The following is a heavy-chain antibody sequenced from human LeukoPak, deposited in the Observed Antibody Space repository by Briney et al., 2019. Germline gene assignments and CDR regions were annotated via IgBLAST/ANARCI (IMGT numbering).Heavy chain of an antibody. CDR2: ISVYKGNT. Sequence: ASVKVSCKASGYTFTSYGISWVRQAPGQGLEWMGWISVYKGNTNYAQKLQGRVTMTTDTSTSTAYMELRSLRSDDTAVYYCARVVTMIVVVITPTYYYMDVWGKGTTVTVSS. V-gene: IGHV1-18*01. CDR1: GYTFTSYG. J-gene: IGHJ6*03. CDR3: ARVVTMIVVVITPTYYYMDV. D-gene: IGHD3-22*01.